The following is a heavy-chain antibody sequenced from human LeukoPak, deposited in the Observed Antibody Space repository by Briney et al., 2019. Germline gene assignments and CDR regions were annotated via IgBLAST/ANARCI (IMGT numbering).Heavy chain of an antibody. CDR2: ISAYNGNT. J-gene: IGHJ3*02. CDR3: ARDRGNYYDSSGYRHAFDI. D-gene: IGHD3-22*01. Sequence: GASVKVSCKASGYTFTSYGISWVRQAPGQGLEWMGWISAYNGNTNYAQKLQGRVTMTTDTSTSTAYMELRSLRSDDTAVYYCARDRGNYYDSSGYRHAFDIWGQGTMVTVSS. CDR1: GYTFTSYG. V-gene: IGHV1-18*01.